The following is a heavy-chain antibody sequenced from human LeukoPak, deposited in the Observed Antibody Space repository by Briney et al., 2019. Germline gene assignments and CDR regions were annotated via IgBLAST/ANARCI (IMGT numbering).Heavy chain of an antibody. CDR3: ARGGRLLYGSASNDY. CDR2: ISSSSSYI. V-gene: IGHV3-21*01. Sequence: KPGGSLRLSSAASGFTFSSYSMNWVRQAPGKGLEWVSSISSSSSYIYYADSVKGRFTISRDNAKNSLYLQMNSLRAEDTAVYYCARGGRLLYGSASNDYWGQGTLVTVSS. CDR1: GFTFSSYS. D-gene: IGHD3-10*01. J-gene: IGHJ4*02.